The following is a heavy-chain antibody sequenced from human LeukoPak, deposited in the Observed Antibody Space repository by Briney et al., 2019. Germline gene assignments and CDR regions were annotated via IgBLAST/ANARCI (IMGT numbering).Heavy chain of an antibody. D-gene: IGHD6-13*01. J-gene: IGHJ4*02. CDR1: GYTFTSYA. Sequence: ASVKVSCKASGYTFTSYAMHWVRQAPGQRLEWMGWINAGNGNTKYSQKFQGRVTITRDTSASTAYMELSSLRSEDTAVYYCARKGGSSWYSLDYWGQGTLVTVSS. CDR3: ARKGGSSWYSLDY. V-gene: IGHV1-3*01. CDR2: INAGNGNT.